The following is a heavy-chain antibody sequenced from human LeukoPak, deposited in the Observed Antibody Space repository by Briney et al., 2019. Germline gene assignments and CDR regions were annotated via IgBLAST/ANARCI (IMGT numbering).Heavy chain of an antibody. D-gene: IGHD4-23*01. CDR2: IKEDGSEK. V-gene: IGHV3-7*01. CDR3: ARDLGGGPPGY. CDR1: GFTFSNYW. J-gene: IGHJ4*02. Sequence: PGGSLRLSCAASGFTFSNYWMSWVRQAPGKGLEWVANIKEDGSEKYYVDSVKSRFTISRDNAKNSLYLQMNSLRAEDSAVYYCARDLGGGPPGYWGQGTLVTVSS.